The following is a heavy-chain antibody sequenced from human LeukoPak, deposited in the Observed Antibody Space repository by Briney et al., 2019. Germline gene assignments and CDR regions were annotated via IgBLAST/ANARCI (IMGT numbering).Heavy chain of an antibody. J-gene: IGHJ4*02. CDR1: GGSFSGYY. V-gene: IGHV4-34*01. Sequence: SETLSLTCAVYGGSFSGYYWSWIRQPPGKGLEWIGEINHSGSTNYNPSLKSRVTMSVDTSKNQFSLKLSSVTAADTAVYCCARLRSSGSIDYWGQGTLVTVSS. D-gene: IGHD6-19*01. CDR2: INHSGST. CDR3: ARLRSSGSIDY.